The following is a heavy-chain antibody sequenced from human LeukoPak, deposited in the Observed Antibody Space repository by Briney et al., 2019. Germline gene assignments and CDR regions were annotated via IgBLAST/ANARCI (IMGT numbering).Heavy chain of an antibody. CDR3: AKSLKTYYDSSGYDSFLDY. D-gene: IGHD3-22*01. Sequence: GGSLRLSCAASGFTFDDYAMHWVRQAPGKGLEWDSGISWNSGSIGYADSVKGRFTIFRDNAKNSLYLQMNSLRAEDMALYYCAKSLKTYYDSSGYDSFLDYWGQGTLVTVSS. V-gene: IGHV3-9*03. CDR1: GFTFDDYA. CDR2: ISWNSGSI. J-gene: IGHJ4*02.